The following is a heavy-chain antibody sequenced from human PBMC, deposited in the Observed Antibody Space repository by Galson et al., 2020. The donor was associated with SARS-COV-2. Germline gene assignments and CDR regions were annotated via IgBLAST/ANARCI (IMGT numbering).Heavy chain of an antibody. CDR2: IWYDGSNK. V-gene: IGHV3-33*01. CDR1: GFTFSSYG. Sequence: GESLKISCAASGFTFSSYGMHWVRQAPGKGLEWVAVIWYDGSNKYYADSVKGRFTISRDNSKNTLYLQMNSLRAEDTAVYYCARDFGIAAAGTSDEFDYWGQGTLVTVSS. D-gene: IGHD6-13*01. J-gene: IGHJ4*02. CDR3: ARDFGIAAAGTSDEFDY.